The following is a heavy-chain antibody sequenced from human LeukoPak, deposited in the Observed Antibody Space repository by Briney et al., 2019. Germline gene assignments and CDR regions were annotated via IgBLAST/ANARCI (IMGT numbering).Heavy chain of an antibody. CDR1: GFTFSSYA. CDR3: AKDLGGKPYHYYGWDV. CDR2: ISGGGGGT. J-gene: IGHJ6*02. V-gene: IGHV3-23*01. Sequence: PGGSLRLSCAASGFTFSSYAMSWVRQAPGKGLEWVSAISGGGGGTFYADSVKGRFTISRDNSKNTLYLEVKSLRAEDTAVYYCAKDLGGKPYHYYGWDVWGQGTTVTVSS.